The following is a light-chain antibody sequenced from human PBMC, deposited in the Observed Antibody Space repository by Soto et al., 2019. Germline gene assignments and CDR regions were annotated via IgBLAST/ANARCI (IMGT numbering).Light chain of an antibody. CDR3: QHYSNYPWT. CDR2: KAS. J-gene: IGKJ1*01. CDR1: QSITEW. V-gene: IGKV1-5*03. Sequence: DIQMTQSPSTLSASVGDRITITCRASQSITEWLAWYQQKPGKAPKLLIYKASSLQSGVPSRFSGSGCGTEFTLSISSLQPDDFATYYCQHYSNYPWTFGQGTKVEIK.